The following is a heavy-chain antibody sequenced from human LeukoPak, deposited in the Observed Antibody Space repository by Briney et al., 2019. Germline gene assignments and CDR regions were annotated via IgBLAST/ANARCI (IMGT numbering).Heavy chain of an antibody. J-gene: IGHJ4*02. CDR3: ARVSDYDFWSGSNHY. D-gene: IGHD3-3*01. Sequence: ASVKVSCKASGYTFTGYYMHWVRQAPGQGLEWMGWISAYNGNTNYAQKLQGRVTMTTDTSTSTAYMELRSLRSDDTAVYYCARVSDYDFWSGSNHYWGQGTLVTVSS. V-gene: IGHV1-18*04. CDR1: GYTFTGYY. CDR2: ISAYNGNT.